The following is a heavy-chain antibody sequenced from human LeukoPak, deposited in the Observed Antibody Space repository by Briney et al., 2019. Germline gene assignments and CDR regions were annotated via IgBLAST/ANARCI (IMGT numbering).Heavy chain of an antibody. V-gene: IGHV3-48*03. J-gene: IGHJ4*02. CDR1: GFTFSSYE. CDR3: ARAMGYSYGRDSDY. D-gene: IGHD5-18*01. CDR2: ISSSGSTT. Sequence: GGSLRLSCAASGFTFSSYEMNWVRQAPGKGLEWVSYISSSGSTTYYADSVKGRFTISRDNAKNSLYLQMNSLRAEDTAVYYCARAMGYSYGRDSDYWGQGTLVTVSS.